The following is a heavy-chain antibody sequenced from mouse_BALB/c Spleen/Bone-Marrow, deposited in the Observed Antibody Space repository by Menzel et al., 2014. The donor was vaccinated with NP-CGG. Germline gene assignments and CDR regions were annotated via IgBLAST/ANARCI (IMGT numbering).Heavy chain of an antibody. CDR1: GYTFTDTW. J-gene: IGHJ2*01. Sequence: QVQLKESGPELAKPGASVKMSCKASGYTFTDTWTHWIKQGPGQGLEWIGYINPSTGYAEYNQNFKDKATLTVDKSSSTAYMQLSSLTSEDSAVYYCARDYWGQGTTLTVSS. CDR3: ARDY. V-gene: IGHV1-7*01. CDR2: INPSTGYA.